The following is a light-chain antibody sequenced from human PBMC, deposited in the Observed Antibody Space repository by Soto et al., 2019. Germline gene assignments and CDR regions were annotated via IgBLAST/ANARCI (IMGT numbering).Light chain of an antibody. J-gene: IGLJ2*01. CDR1: SSNIGSTY. CDR3: AAWDDSLSRVV. CDR2: RNN. Sequence: QSVLNQPPSASGTPGPRVTLSCSGSSSNIGSTYVYWYQQLPGTAPKLLIYRNNQRPSGVPDRFSGSKSGTSASLAISGLRSEDEADYYCAAWDDSLSRVVFGGGTKLTVL. V-gene: IGLV1-47*01.